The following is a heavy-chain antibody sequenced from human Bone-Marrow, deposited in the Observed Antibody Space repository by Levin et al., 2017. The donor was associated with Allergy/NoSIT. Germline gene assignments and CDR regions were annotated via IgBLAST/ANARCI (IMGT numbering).Heavy chain of an antibody. J-gene: IGHJ4*02. D-gene: IGHD3-10*01. CDR1: GFIFTQAS. CDR2: IKTNTEGGAT. CDR3: ATERGYSGSKIFDY. Sequence: LSLTCAASGFIFTQASMSWVRQAPGKGLEWVGRIKTNTEGGATDSAAPVKGRFTISRDDSKNTLYLQMNSLKTEDTALYYCATERGYSGSKIFDYWGQGTLVTVSS. V-gene: IGHV3-15*01.